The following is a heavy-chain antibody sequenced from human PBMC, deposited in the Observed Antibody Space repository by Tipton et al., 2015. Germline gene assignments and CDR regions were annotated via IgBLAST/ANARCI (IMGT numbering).Heavy chain of an antibody. J-gene: IGHJ4*02. CDR2: IYYSGST. D-gene: IGHD2-21*02. V-gene: IGHV4-31*02. CDR3: ARGHAVVTAISFDY. Sequence: LRLSCTVSGGSISSGGYYWSWIRQHPGKGLEWIGYIYYSGSTYYNPSLKSRVTISVDTSKNQFSLKLSSVTAADTAVYYCARGHAVVTAISFDYWGQGTLVTVSS. CDR1: GGSISSGGYY.